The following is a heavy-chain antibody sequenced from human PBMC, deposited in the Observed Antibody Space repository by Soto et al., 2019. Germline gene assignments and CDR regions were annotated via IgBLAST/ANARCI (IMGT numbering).Heavy chain of an antibody. CDR1: GYIFTGYY. V-gene: IGHV1-2*02. CDR2: INPNTRGT. Sequence: ASVKVSCKASGYIFTGYYIHWVRQAPGQGLEWMGWINPNTRGTHSAQRLQGRVTMTRDASISTAYMDLSSLRSDDSAVYYFARDRYSGYNSQFDYWGQGNLVTVSS. J-gene: IGHJ4*02. CDR3: ARDRYSGYNSQFDY. D-gene: IGHD5-12*01.